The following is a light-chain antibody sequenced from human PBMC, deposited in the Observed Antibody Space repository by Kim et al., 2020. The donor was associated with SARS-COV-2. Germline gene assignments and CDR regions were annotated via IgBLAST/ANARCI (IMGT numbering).Light chain of an antibody. CDR2: DAS. Sequence: IQMTQSPSSLSASVGDTVTISCQASQDIGNYLSWYQQKPGKAPKLLIYDASNVQTGVPSRFSGSGSGTDFAFIITSLQPDDFATYYRQHYDGRPPYTCGQETKLEI. CDR3: QHYDGRPPYT. V-gene: IGKV1-33*01. CDR1: QDIGNY. J-gene: IGKJ2*01.